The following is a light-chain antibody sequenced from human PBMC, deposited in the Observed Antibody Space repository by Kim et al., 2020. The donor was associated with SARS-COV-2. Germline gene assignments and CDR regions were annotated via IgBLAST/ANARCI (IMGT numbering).Light chain of an antibody. V-gene: IGKV3-20*01. CDR1: QSVDSNF. CDR3: HQYGFSPDT. CDR2: DAY. Sequence: SAGERATPSCRASQSVDSNFLAWYQHRPGQPPRLLIYDAYTRATGIPDRFSGSGSGSDFALTISRLESEDFAVYYCHQYGFSPDTFGQGTKVDIK. J-gene: IGKJ1*01.